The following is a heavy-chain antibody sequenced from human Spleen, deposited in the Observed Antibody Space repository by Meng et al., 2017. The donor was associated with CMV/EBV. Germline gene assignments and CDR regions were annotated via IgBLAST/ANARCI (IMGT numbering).Heavy chain of an antibody. CDR3: ARDSVTAAGMLDY. V-gene: IGHV4-61*01. J-gene: IGHJ4*02. D-gene: IGHD6-13*01. CDR1: GGSGSSGNNY. Sequence: VSGGSGSSGNNYWSWIRQPPGKGLERIGYIFYRGYTNYNPSLKSRVTISVDTSKNQFSLNLTSVTVADTAIYYCARDSVTAAGMLDYWGQGTLVTVSS. CDR2: IFYRGYT.